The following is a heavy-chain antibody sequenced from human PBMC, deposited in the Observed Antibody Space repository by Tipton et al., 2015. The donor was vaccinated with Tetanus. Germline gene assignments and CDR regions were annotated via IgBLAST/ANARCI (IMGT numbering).Heavy chain of an antibody. D-gene: IGHD3-16*01. CDR3: ARHPYASVNDWFDP. J-gene: IGHJ5*02. Sequence: LRLSCTVSNGSVSSSLYCWAWVRQSPGRGLEWIGTIYYNGNTYSNPSLKSRVTISVDTSKNQFSLKLTSVTAADTAVYYCARHPYASVNDWFDPWGQGTLVTVSS. CDR2: IYYNGNT. V-gene: IGHV4-39*01. CDR1: NGSVSSSLYC.